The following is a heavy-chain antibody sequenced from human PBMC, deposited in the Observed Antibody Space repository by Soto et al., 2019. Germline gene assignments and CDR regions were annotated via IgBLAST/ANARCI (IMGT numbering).Heavy chain of an antibody. CDR2: ISGSGGST. CDR1: GFTFSSYA. Sequence: PGGSLRLSCAASGFTFSSYAMSWVRQAPGKGLEWVSAISGSGGSTYYADSVKGRFTISRDNSKNTLYLQMNSLRAEDTAVYYCAKGPGGYSYGYYYYGMDVWGQGTTVTVSS. V-gene: IGHV3-23*01. D-gene: IGHD5-18*01. CDR3: AKGPGGYSYGYYYYGMDV. J-gene: IGHJ6*02.